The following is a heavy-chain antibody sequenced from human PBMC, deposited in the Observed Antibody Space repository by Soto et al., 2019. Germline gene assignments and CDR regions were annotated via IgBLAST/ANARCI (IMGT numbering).Heavy chain of an antibody. V-gene: IGHV4-61*01. CDR2: MHYSGCT. D-gene: IGHD6-13*01. CDR1: DVSISSVCYY. Sequence: SETMCLTRTVSDVSISSVCYYWSWIRQPPGKGLEWIGYMHYSGCTYYNPSLKSRVTISVDRSKNQFTLQLTSVTAEDTAVYYCATSYGNAWYTYWGQGTQVTVSS. CDR3: ATSYGNAWYTY. J-gene: IGHJ4*02.